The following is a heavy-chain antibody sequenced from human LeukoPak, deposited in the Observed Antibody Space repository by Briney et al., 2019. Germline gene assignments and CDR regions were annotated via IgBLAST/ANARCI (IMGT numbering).Heavy chain of an antibody. CDR2: INPNSGGT. CDR1: GYTFTGYY. J-gene: IGHJ4*02. Sequence: ASVKVSCKASGYTFTGYYMHWVRQAPGQGLEWMGWINPNSGGTNYAQKFQGRVTMTRDTSISTAYMELSSLRPEDMAVYYCARGKWTAHTVGYYFDSWGQGTLVTVSS. CDR3: ARGKWTAHTVGYYFDS. D-gene: IGHD2-21*02. V-gene: IGHV1-2*02.